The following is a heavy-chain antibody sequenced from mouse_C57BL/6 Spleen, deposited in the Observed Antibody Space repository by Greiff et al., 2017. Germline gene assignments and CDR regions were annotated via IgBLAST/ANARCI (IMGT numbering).Heavy chain of an antibody. CDR3: ARKRNYDGYAMDY. CDR1: GYTFTSYW. Sequence: QVQLQQPGAELVRPGSSVKLSCKASGYTFTSYWMHWVRQSPIQGLEWIANIDPSDSETHYNQKFKDKATLTVDKSSSTAYMQLSRLTSEDSAVDDCARKRNYDGYAMDYWGQGTSVTVSS. CDR2: IDPSDSET. D-gene: IGHD2-4*01. J-gene: IGHJ4*01. V-gene: IGHV1-52*01.